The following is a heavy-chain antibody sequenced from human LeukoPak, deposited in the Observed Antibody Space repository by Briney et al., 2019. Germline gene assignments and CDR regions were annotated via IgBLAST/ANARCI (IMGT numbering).Heavy chain of an antibody. D-gene: IGHD3-3*01. CDR2: IYYSGST. CDR3: ARTLPGFWSGYYTFDY. V-gene: IGHV4-59*11. J-gene: IGHJ4*02. Sequence: SETLSLTCTVPGGSIISHYWSWIRQPPGKGLGWIWYIYYSGSTNYNPSLKSRVTISVDTSKNQFSLKLSSVTAADTAVYYCARTLPGFWSGYYTFDYWGQGTLVTVSS. CDR1: GGSIISHY.